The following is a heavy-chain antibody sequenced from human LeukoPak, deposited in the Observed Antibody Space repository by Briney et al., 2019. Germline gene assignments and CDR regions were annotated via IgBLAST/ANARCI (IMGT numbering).Heavy chain of an antibody. Sequence: PSETLSLTCTGSGGSISSFFWSWIRQPPGKGLEWIGSMHYSGDTKYNPSLKSRVSLSIDTSNQQFSLRLSSVTAADTAVYYCARDLELERNRWNYFESWGQGTLVTVSS. CDR1: GGSISSFF. J-gene: IGHJ4*02. V-gene: IGHV4-59*01. D-gene: IGHD1-1*01. CDR2: MHYSGDT. CDR3: ARDLELERNRWNYFES.